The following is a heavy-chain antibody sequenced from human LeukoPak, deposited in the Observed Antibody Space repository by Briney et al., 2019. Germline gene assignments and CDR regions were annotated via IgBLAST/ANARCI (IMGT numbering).Heavy chain of an antibody. Sequence: ASVKVSCKASGGTFSNYAISWVRQAPGQGLEWMGAIIPIFGTANYAQKFQGRVTITADESTGTAYMELSSLRSEGTAVYYCARERRGGSYFTEKRLDHWGQGTLVAVSS. V-gene: IGHV1-69*13. CDR1: GGTFSNYA. D-gene: IGHD1-26*01. CDR3: ARERRGGSYFTEKRLDH. J-gene: IGHJ4*02. CDR2: IIPIFGTA.